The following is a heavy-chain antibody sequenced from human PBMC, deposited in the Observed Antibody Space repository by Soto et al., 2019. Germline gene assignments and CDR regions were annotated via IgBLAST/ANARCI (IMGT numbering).Heavy chain of an antibody. V-gene: IGHV4-39*01. Sequence: SENLSLTCTVSGGSISSSSYYWGWIRQPPGKGLECIGSIYYSGSTSYNPSLKSRVTISVDTSKNQFSLKLSSVTAADTAVYYCARHIRGNSCMDVWGQGTTVT. J-gene: IGHJ6*02. D-gene: IGHD2-21*01. CDR2: IYYSGST. CDR1: GGSISSSSYY. CDR3: ARHIRGNSCMDV.